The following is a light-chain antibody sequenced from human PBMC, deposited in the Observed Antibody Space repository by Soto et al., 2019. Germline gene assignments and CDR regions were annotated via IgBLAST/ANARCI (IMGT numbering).Light chain of an antibody. J-gene: IGLJ2*01. CDR3: ETWDSNTRV. V-gene: IGLV4-60*03. CDR2: LEGSGSY. CDR1: SGHSSYI. Sequence: QSVLTQSSSASASLGSSVKLTCTLSSGHSSYIIAWHQQQPGKAPRYLMKLEGSGSYNKGSGVPDRFSGSSSGADRYLTISNLQSEDEADYYCETWDSNTRVFGGVTQLTVL.